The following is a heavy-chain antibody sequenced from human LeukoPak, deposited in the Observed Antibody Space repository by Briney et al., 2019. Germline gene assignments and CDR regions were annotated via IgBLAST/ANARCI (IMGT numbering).Heavy chain of an antibody. CDR3: AREHSGYVRGNWFDP. CDR2: IYTSGST. CDR1: GGSISSGSYY. D-gene: IGHD3-16*01. V-gene: IGHV4-61*02. Sequence: PSETLSLTCTVSGGSISSGSYYWSWIRQPAGKGLEWIGRIYTSGSTNYNPSLKSRVTTSVDTSKNQFSLKLSSVTAADTAVYYCAREHSGYVRGNWFDPWGQGTLVTVSS. J-gene: IGHJ5*02.